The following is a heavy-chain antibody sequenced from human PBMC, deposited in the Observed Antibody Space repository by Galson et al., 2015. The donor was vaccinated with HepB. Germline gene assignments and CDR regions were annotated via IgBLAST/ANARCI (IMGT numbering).Heavy chain of an antibody. CDR1: GFTVSSNY. CDR3: ARLGYSSASIDY. V-gene: IGHV3-66*01. Sequence: SLRLSCAASGFTVSSNYMSWVRQAPGKGLEWVSVIYSGGSTNYADSVKGRFTISRDNSKNTLYLQMNRLRAEDTAVYYCARLGYSSASIDYWGQGTLVTVSS. D-gene: IGHD6-19*01. J-gene: IGHJ4*02. CDR2: IYSGGST.